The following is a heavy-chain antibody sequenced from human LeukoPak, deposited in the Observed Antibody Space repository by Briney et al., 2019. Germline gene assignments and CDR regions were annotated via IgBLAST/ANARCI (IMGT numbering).Heavy chain of an antibody. D-gene: IGHD6-13*01. Sequence: ASVKVSCKASGYTFTSYGISWVRQAPGQGLEWMGWISAYNGNTNYAQKLQGRVTMTTDTSTSTAYMELRSLRSDDTAVYYCARDRSSSWYYYYYGMDVWGQGTTVTVSS. CDR1: GYTFTSYG. CDR2: ISAYNGNT. V-gene: IGHV1-18*01. J-gene: IGHJ6*02. CDR3: ARDRSSSWYYYYYGMDV.